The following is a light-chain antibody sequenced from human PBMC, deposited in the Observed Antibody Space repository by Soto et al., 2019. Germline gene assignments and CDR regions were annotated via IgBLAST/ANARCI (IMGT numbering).Light chain of an antibody. CDR2: DVS. V-gene: IGLV2-14*03. J-gene: IGLJ1*01. CDR3: SSYTSSSTYV. CDR1: SSAVGGYSY. Sequence: QSALTQPASVSGSPGQSITISCSGTSSAVGGYSYVSWYQHHPGKAPKLMIYDVSNRASGLSNRFSGSKSGNTASLTLSALQAEDEADYYCSSYTSSSTYVFGTGTKVTV.